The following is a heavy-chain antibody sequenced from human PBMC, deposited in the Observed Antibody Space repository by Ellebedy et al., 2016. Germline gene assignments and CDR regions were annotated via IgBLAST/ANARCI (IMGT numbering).Heavy chain of an antibody. Sequence: GGSLRLXXAASGFTFSTYGMHWVRQAPGKGLEWVAVTSYDGSNTYYADSVKGRFTISRDNSKNTLYLQMNSLKPEDTAVYYCAKKGRGSYRTLPDYWGQGTLVTVSS. D-gene: IGHD1-26*01. CDR2: TSYDGSNT. CDR3: AKKGRGSYRTLPDY. CDR1: GFTFSTYG. J-gene: IGHJ4*02. V-gene: IGHV3-30*18.